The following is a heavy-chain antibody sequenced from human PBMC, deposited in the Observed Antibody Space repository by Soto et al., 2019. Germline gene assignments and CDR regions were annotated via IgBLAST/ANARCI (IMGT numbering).Heavy chain of an antibody. V-gene: IGHV3-33*01. CDR1: GFTFSGLG. Sequence: QVQLVESGGGVVQPGRSLRLSCAASGFTFSGLGMHWVRQAPGKGLEWVAVIRYDGSNIYYADAVKGRVTISRDNSKDTLYLHMNSLRADDTAVYYCARDGVGHITFFCYFDYWGQGTLVTVSS. D-gene: IGHD3-16*01. CDR2: IRYDGSNI. J-gene: IGHJ4*02. CDR3: ARDGVGHITFFCYFDY.